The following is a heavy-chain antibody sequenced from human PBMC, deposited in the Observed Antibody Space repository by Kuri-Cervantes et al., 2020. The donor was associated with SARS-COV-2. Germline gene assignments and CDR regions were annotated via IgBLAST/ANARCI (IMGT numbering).Heavy chain of an antibody. J-gene: IGHJ6*02. Sequence: SETLSLTCTVSGGSISSYYWSWIRQPPGKGLEWIGYIYYSGSTYYNPSLKSRVTISVDKAKNQFSLKLSSVTAADTAVYYCARDSSSWYFYYYYGMDVWGQGTTVTVSS. CDR3: ARDSSSWYFYYYYGMDV. D-gene: IGHD6-13*01. CDR2: IYYSGST. V-gene: IGHV4-59*12. CDR1: GGSISSYY.